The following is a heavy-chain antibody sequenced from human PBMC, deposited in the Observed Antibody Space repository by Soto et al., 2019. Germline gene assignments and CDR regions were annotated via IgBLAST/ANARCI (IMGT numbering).Heavy chain of an antibody. J-gene: IGHJ4*02. V-gene: IGHV1-18*01. CDR2: ISAYNGNT. CDR1: GYTFTNYD. CDR3: AREVDY. Sequence: VQLVQSGAEVKQPGASVKVSCKASGYTFTNYDLSWVRQAPGQGLEWIGWISAYNGNTNYAQNLHDRVTMTTDTSPSTAYMELRSLKSEDPAVYYCAREVDYWGQGTLVTVSS.